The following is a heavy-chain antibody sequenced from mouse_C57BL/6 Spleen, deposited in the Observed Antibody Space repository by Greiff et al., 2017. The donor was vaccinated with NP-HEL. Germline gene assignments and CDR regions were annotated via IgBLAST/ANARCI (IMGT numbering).Heavy chain of an antibody. CDR2: IYPGDGDT. CDR3: ARYRGYVYAMDY. V-gene: IGHV1-82*01. J-gene: IGHJ4*01. D-gene: IGHD3-2*02. Sequence: QVQLQQSGPELVKPGASVKISCKASGYAFSSSWMNWVKQRPGKGLEWIGRIYPGDGDTNYNGKFKGKATLTADKSSSTAYMQLSSLTSEDSAVYFCARYRGYVYAMDYWGQGTSVTVSS. CDR1: GYAFSSSW.